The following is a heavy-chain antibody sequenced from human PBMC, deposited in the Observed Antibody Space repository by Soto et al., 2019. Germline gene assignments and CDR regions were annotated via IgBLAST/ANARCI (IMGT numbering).Heavy chain of an antibody. CDR2: IYFSGKS. J-gene: IGHJ4*02. V-gene: IGHV4-39*07. D-gene: IGHD5-12*01. CDR1: GGSVRSSRYY. Sequence: PSETLSLTCTVSGGSVRSSRYYWGWIRQPPGKGLECIGTIYFSGKSYYNPSLKSRVTMSVDTSKNQFSLKLSSVTAADTAVYYCARVPDPGQGIYIPYWGQGTLVTVSS. CDR3: ARVPDPGQGIYIPY.